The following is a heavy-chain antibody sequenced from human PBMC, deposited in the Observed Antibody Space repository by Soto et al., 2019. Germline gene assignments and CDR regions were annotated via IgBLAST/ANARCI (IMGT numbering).Heavy chain of an antibody. CDR3: ARHAGAGSRKLDY. CDR1: GGSISSSSYY. D-gene: IGHD2-15*01. Sequence: QLQLQASGPGLVKPSETLSLTCTVSGGSISSSSYYWGWIRQPPGKGLEWIGSIYYSGSTYYNPSLKSRVTISVDTSKNQFSLKLSSVTAADTAVYYCARHAGAGSRKLDYWGQGTLVTVSS. CDR2: IYYSGST. V-gene: IGHV4-39*01. J-gene: IGHJ4*02.